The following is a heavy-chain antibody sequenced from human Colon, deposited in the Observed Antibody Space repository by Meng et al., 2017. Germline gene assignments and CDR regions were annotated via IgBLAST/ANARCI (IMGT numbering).Heavy chain of an antibody. CDR2: IYHSGST. J-gene: IGHJ4*02. D-gene: IGHD3-3*01. CDR1: GGSVSSSNW. Sequence: SETLSLTCAVSGGSVSSSNWWSWVRQPPGKGLEWIGEIYHSGSTNYNPSLKSRVTISVDKSKNQFSLKLGSVAATDTAVYYCARVNDFWSGYYLDYWGQGTLVTVSS. CDR3: ARVNDFWSGYYLDY. V-gene: IGHV4-4*02.